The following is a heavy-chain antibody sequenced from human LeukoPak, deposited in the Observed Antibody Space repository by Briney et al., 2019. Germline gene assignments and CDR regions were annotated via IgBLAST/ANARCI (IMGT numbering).Heavy chain of an antibody. V-gene: IGHV4-39*07. D-gene: IGHD3-10*01. J-gene: IGHJ6*02. CDR3: AREWWDFFGSGRRGMDI. Sequence: PSETLSLTCTVSGGSISSSNYYWGWIRQPPGKGLEWIGSIFYRGTTFCNPSLESRVTISRDTSKNQFSLRLTSVTAADTVVYYCAREWWDFFGSGRRGMDIWGQGNTVIVSS. CDR2: IFYRGTT. CDR1: GGSISSSNYY.